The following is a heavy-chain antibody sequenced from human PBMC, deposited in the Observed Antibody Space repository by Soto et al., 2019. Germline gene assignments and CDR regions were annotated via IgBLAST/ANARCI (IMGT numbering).Heavy chain of an antibody. CDR2: IIPIFGTA. Sequence: QVQLVQSGAEVKKPWSSVKVSCKASGGTFSSYAISWVRQAPGQGLEWMGGIIPIFGTANYEQKFQGRVTITADESTSTAYMELSSLRSEDTAVYYCVRVIARHYYDSRKELSGMDVWGQGTTVTVSS. J-gene: IGHJ6*02. CDR3: VRVIARHYYDSRKELSGMDV. V-gene: IGHV1-69*01. CDR1: GGTFSSYA. D-gene: IGHD3-22*01.